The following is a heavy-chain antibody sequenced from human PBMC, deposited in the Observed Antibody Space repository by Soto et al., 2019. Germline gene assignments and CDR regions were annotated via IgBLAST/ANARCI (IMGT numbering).Heavy chain of an antibody. J-gene: IGHJ4*02. V-gene: IGHV4-39*01. Sequence: PSETLSLTCTVSGGSIGSSSYYWGWIRQPPGKGLEWIGSIYYSGSTYYNPSLKSRVTISVDTSKNQFSLKLSSVTAADTAVYYCARLVNYFDYWGQGTLVTVSS. CDR2: IYYSGST. CDR1: GGSIGSSSYY. D-gene: IGHD2-15*01. CDR3: ARLVNYFDY.